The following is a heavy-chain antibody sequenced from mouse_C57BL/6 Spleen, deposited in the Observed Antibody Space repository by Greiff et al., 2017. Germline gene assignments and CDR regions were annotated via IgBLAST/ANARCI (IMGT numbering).Heavy chain of an antibody. J-gene: IGHJ2*01. V-gene: IGHV1-76*01. CDR2: IYPGSGNT. CDR1: GYTFTDYY. CDR3: ARSGLGNYFDY. Sequence: QVQLQQSGAELVRPGASVKLSCKASGYTFTDYYINWVKQRPGQGLEWIARIYPGSGNTYYNEKFKGKATLTAEKSSSTAYMQLSSLTSEDSAVYFCARSGLGNYFDYGGQGTTLTVSS. D-gene: IGHD4-1*01.